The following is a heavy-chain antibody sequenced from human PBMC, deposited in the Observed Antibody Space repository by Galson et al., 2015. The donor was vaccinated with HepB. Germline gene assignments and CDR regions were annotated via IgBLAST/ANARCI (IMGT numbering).Heavy chain of an antibody. V-gene: IGHV7-4-1*02. CDR3: ARTLIWSGYLTNYYYYYMDV. J-gene: IGHJ6*03. Sequence: SVKVSCKASGYTFTSYAMNWVRQAPGQGLEWMGWINTNTGNPTYAQGFTGRFVVSLDTSVSTAYLQISSLKAEDTAVYYCARTLIWSGYLTNYYYYYMDVWGKGTTVTVSS. CDR1: GYTFTSYA. D-gene: IGHD3-3*01. CDR2: INTNTGNP.